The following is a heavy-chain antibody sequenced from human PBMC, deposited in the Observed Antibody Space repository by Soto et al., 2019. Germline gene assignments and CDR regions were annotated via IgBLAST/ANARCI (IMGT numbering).Heavy chain of an antibody. J-gene: IGHJ6*02. V-gene: IGHV3-23*01. CDR2: SSFNGGST. Sequence: GGSLRLSCAASGFAFRNLTMNWVRQAPGKGLEYVAVSSFNGGSTFGEDSVKGRFTVSRDNAKNMLYLKMNNLRPQDSGVYYCAKTMVRGVLVDALDVWGPGTTVTVSS. CDR1: GFAFRNLT. CDR3: AKTMVRGVLVDALDV. D-gene: IGHD3-10*01.